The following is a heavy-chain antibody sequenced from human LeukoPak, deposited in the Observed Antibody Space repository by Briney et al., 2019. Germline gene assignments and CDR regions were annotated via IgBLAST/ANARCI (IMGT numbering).Heavy chain of an antibody. V-gene: IGHV4-59*12. Sequence: SETLSLTCTVSGGSISSYYWSWIRQPPGKGLEWMGYIYYSGSTNYDPSLKSRVTISVDTSKNQFSLKLSSVTAADTAVYYCARDRYTVVSWYFDLWGRGTLVTVSS. D-gene: IGHD4-23*01. CDR3: ARDRYTVVSWYFDL. J-gene: IGHJ2*01. CDR2: IYYSGST. CDR1: GGSISSYY.